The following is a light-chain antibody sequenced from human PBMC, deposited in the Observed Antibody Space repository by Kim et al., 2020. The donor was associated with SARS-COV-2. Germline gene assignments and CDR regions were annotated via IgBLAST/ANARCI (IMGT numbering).Light chain of an antibody. CDR3: NSRDTSGNSYF. V-gene: IGLV3-19*01. J-gene: IGLJ1*01. CDR2: DEN. Sequence: LEQPVRITCQGDSLRTYYASWYQQKPGQAPVLVIYDENNRPSGIPDRFSASSSGNTASLTITGAQAEDEADYYCNSRDTSGNSYFFGTGTKVTVL. CDR1: SLRTYY.